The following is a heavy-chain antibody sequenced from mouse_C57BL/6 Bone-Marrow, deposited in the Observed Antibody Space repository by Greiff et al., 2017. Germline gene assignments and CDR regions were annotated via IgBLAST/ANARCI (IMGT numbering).Heavy chain of an antibody. CDR2: IDPSDSYT. CDR1: GYTFTSYW. D-gene: IGHD1-1*01. Sequence: QVQLKQPGAELVRPGTSVKLSCKASGYTFTSYWMHWVKQRPGQGLEWIGVIDPSDSYTNYNQKFKGKATLTGDTSSSTAYMQLSSLTSEDSAVYYCARDYGSWGQGTLVTVSA. J-gene: IGHJ3*01. V-gene: IGHV1-59*01. CDR3: ARDYGS.